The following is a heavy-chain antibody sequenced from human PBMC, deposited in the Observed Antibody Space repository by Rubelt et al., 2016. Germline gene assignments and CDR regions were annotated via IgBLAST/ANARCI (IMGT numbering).Heavy chain of an antibody. CDR1: GGTFSSYA. CDR3: ARFRRDGDTRGY. CDR2: IIPIFGTA. Sequence: QVQLVQSGAEVKKPGSSVKVSCKASGGTFSSYAISWVRQAPGQGLEWMGGIIPIFGTANYAQKFQGRVTITADEATSTAYMELSSLRSDDTAVYYWARFRRDGDTRGYWGQGTLVTVSS. V-gene: IGHV1-69*01. J-gene: IGHJ4*02. D-gene: IGHD5-24*01.